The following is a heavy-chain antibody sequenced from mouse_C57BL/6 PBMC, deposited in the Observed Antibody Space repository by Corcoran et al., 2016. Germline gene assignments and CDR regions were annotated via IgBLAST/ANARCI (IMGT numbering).Heavy chain of an antibody. Sequence: EVQLQQSGPELVKPGASVKISCKASGYTFTDYYMNWVKQSHGKSLEWIGDINPNNGGTSYNQKFKGKATLTVDKSSSTAYMELRSLTSEDAAVYDCAEGQALAWFAYWGQGTLVTVSA. CDR1: GYTFTDYY. CDR2: INPNNGGT. J-gene: IGHJ3*01. D-gene: IGHD3-2*02. V-gene: IGHV1-26*01. CDR3: AEGQALAWFAY.